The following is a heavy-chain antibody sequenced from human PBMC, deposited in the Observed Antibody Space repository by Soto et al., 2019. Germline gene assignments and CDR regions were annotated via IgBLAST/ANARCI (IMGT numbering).Heavy chain of an antibody. CDR2: INPSGGST. V-gene: IGHV1-46*01. Sequence: QVQLVQSGAEVKKPGASVKVSCKASGYTFTSYYMHWVRQAPGQGLEWMGIINPSGGSTSYAQKFQGRVTMTRDAPTSTVYMELSSLRSEDTAVYYCARGTAMVSGYYGMDVWGQGTTVTVSS. CDR1: GYTFTSYY. CDR3: ARGTAMVSGYYGMDV. J-gene: IGHJ6*02. D-gene: IGHD5-18*01.